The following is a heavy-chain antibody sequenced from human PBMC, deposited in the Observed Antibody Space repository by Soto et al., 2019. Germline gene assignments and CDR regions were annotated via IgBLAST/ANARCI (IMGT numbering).Heavy chain of an antibody. Sequence: QVQLVQSGAEVKKPGSSVKVSCKASGGTFSSYTISWVRQAPGQGLEWMGRIIPILGIANYAQKFQGRVTITEDKSTRTAYMELSSLRSEDTAVYYCASSVGGRPRLDYWGQGTLVTVSS. D-gene: IGHD1-26*01. CDR2: IIPILGIA. CDR1: GGTFSSYT. CDR3: ASSVGGRPRLDY. V-gene: IGHV1-69*02. J-gene: IGHJ4*02.